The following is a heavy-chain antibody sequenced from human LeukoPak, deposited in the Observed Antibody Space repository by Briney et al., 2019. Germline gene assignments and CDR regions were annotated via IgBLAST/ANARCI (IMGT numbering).Heavy chain of an antibody. Sequence: GASVKVSCKASGYTFSSYAISWMRQAPGQGLEWMGGIIPIFGTANYAQKFQGRVTITADESTSTAYMELSSLRSEDTAVYYCARGPRFGPFDYWGQGTLVTVSS. D-gene: IGHD3-10*01. CDR3: ARGPRFGPFDY. CDR2: IIPIFGTA. J-gene: IGHJ4*02. V-gene: IGHV1-69*13. CDR1: GYTFSSYA.